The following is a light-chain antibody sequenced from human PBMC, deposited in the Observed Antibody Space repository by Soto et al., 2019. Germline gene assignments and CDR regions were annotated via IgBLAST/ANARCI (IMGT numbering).Light chain of an antibody. V-gene: IGLV2-14*01. CDR1: SSDLGAYNY. Sequence: QSALTQPASVSGSLGQSITISCAGISSDLGAYNYVSWYQQHPGKAPRLVIYEVTNRPSGVSNHFSGSKSGNTASLTISGLQAEDEADYYCNSFTDSSLYVFGTGTKLTVL. CDR3: NSFTDSSLYV. J-gene: IGLJ1*01. CDR2: EVT.